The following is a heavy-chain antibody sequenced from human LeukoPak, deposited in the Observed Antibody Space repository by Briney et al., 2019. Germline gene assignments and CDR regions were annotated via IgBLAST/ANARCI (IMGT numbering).Heavy chain of an antibody. V-gene: IGHV4-59*01. CDR2: IYYSGST. J-gene: IGHJ4*02. Sequence: TSSETLSLTCTVSGGSISSYYWSWIRQPPGKGLEWIGYIYYSGSTNYNPSLKSRVTISVDTSKNQFSLKLSSVTAADTAVYYCAKQIQQLARDYFDYWGQGTLVTVSS. CDR1: GGSISSYY. D-gene: IGHD6-13*01. CDR3: AKQIQQLARDYFDY.